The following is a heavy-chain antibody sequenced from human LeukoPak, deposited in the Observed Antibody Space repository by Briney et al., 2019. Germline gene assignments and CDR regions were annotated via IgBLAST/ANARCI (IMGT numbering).Heavy chain of an antibody. D-gene: IGHD3-22*01. V-gene: IGHV3-30*03. CDR3: ARDGDTSGYSD. J-gene: IGHJ4*02. Sequence: PGGSLRLSCAASGFTFSSYGMHWVRQAPGKGLEWVAVISYDGSNKYYADSVKGRFTISRDNAKNSLYLQMNSLRAEDTAIYYCARDGDTSGYSDWGQGTLVTVSS. CDR1: GFTFSSYG. CDR2: ISYDGSNK.